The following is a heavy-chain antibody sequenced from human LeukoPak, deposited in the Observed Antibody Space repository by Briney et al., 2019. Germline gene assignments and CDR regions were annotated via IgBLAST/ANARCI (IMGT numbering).Heavy chain of an antibody. D-gene: IGHD6-19*01. V-gene: IGHV3-21*01. CDR2: ISSSSSYI. Sequence: GGSLRLSCAASGFTFSSYSMNWVRQAPGKGLEWVSSISSSSSYIYYADSVKGRFTISRDNAKNSLYLQMNSLRAEDTAVYYCARDLRGIAVAGSYFDYWGQGTLVTVSS. J-gene: IGHJ4*02. CDR3: ARDLRGIAVAGSYFDY. CDR1: GFTFSSYS.